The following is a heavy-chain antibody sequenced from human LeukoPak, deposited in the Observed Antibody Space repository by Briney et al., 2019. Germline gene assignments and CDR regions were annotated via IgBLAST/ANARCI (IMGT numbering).Heavy chain of an antibody. V-gene: IGHV3-7*01. J-gene: IGHJ5*01. CDR3: VRGGTYWTVS. CDR1: GFIFSSSW. Sequence: GGSLRLSCEASGFIFSSSWMSWVRQAPGKGLEWVATIKTDGSEKSHVDSVSGRFTISRDNTKDSLFLQMKSLRVDDTAVYYCVRGGTYWTVSWGQGTLVTVSS. CDR2: IKTDGSEK.